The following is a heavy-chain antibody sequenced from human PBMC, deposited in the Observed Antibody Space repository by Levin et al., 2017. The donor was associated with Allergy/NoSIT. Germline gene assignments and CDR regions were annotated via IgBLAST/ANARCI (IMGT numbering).Heavy chain of an antibody. CDR3: ARTLRPGLAAAASDF. CDR1: GESISGHY. J-gene: IGHJ4*02. Sequence: SETLSLTCAVHGESISGHYWTWVRQPPGKRLEWIGEIDASRSTHYNPSLKSRVTISVDMSMKQISLRLSSVTAADTALYYCARTLRPGLAAAASDFWGQGTLVTVSS. D-gene: IGHD6-13*01. V-gene: IGHV4-34*01. CDR2: IDASRST.